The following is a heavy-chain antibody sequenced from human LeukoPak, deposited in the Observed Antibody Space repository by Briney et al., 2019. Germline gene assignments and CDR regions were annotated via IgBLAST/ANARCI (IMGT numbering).Heavy chain of an antibody. J-gene: IGHJ4*02. D-gene: IGHD1-26*01. CDR2: IRSQASGGTT. Sequence: PGRSLRLSCTGSGFTLGDYYMTWFRQAPGKGLEWVGFIRSQASGGTTDYAASVKDRFTISRDDSKSIVYLQMSSLKTEDTAVYYCTRVGTSATYVFWGQGVLVAVSS. CDR1: GFTLGDYY. CDR3: TRVGTSATYVF. V-gene: IGHV3-49*03.